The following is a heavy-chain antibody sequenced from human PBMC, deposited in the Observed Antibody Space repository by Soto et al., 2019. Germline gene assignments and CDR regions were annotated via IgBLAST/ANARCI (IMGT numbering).Heavy chain of an antibody. CDR3: ARMAKYYDFWSGYYYFDY. CDR2: INHSGST. Sequence: SETLSLTCAVYGGSFSGYYWSWIRQPPGKGLEWIGEINHSGSTNYNPSLKSRVTISVDTSKNQFSLKLSSVTAADTAVYYCARMAKYYDFWSGYYYFDYWGQGTLVTVSS. D-gene: IGHD3-3*01. J-gene: IGHJ4*02. CDR1: GGSFSGYY. V-gene: IGHV4-34*01.